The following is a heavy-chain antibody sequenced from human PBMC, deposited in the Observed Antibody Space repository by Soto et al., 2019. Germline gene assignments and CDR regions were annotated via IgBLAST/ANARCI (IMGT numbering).Heavy chain of an antibody. J-gene: IGHJ3*02. V-gene: IGHV4-4*02. D-gene: IGHD2-15*01. CDR1: GGSISSSNW. CDR2: IYHSGST. CDR3: ARGFPHSHCGGGSCDAFDI. Sequence: QVQLQESGPGLVKPSGTLSLTCAVSGGSISSSNWWSWVRQPPGKGLEWIGEIYHSGSTNYNPSLKSRVTISVDKSKTQFSLKLSSVTAADTAVYYCARGFPHSHCGGGSCDAFDIWGQGTMVTVSS.